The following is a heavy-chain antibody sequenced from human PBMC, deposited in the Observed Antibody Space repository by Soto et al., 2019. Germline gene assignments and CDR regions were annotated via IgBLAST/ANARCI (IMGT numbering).Heavy chain of an antibody. D-gene: IGHD3-16*01. V-gene: IGHV1-2*04. CDR3: ARELTWRSATYYYGMDV. Sequence: ASVKVSCKASGYTFTGYYMHWVRQAPGQGLEWMGWINPNSGGTNYAQKFQGWVTMTRDTSISTAYMELSRLRSDDTAVYYCARELTWRSATYYYGMDVWGQGTTVTVSS. J-gene: IGHJ6*02. CDR2: INPNSGGT. CDR1: GYTFTGYY.